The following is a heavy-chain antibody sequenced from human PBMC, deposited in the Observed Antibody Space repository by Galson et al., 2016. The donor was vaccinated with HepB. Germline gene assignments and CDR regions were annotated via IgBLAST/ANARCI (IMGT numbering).Heavy chain of an antibody. J-gene: IGHJ6*02. CDR2: IRLNSGSV. V-gene: IGHV3-9*01. Sequence: SLRLSCAASGFTFDDYGMHWVRQAPGKGPEWVSGIRLNSGSVGYADSVQGRLTISRDNAKNSLFLQMNSLRTEDTAFYYCAKDVGTGGYAPGYYYGVDVWGQGTTVTVSS. CDR3: AKDVGTGGYAPGYYYGVDV. D-gene: IGHD5-18*01. CDR1: GFTFDDYG.